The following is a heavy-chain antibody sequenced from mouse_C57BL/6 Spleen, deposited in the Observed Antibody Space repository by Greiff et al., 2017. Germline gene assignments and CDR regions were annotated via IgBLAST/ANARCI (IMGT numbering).Heavy chain of an antibody. CDR1: GFNIKNTY. CDR2: IDPANGNT. J-gene: IGHJ1*03. CDR3: ARSLYYDYDDWYFDV. V-gene: IGHV14-3*01. D-gene: IGHD2-4*01. Sequence: VQLKQSVAELVRPGASVKLSCTASGFNIKNTYMHWVKQRPEQGLEWIGRIDPANGNTKYAPKFQGKATITADTSSNTAYLQLSSLTSEDTAIYYCARSLYYDYDDWYFDVWGTGTTVTVSS.